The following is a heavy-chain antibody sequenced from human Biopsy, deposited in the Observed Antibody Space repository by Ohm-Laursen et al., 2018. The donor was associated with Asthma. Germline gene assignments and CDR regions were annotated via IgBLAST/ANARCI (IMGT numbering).Heavy chain of an antibody. D-gene: IGHD1-26*01. CDR3: AKGGTYTTDRYAY. J-gene: IGHJ4*02. V-gene: IGHV3-23*01. CDR2: ISSSGAST. Sequence: SLRLSCAASGLTFSSYAMSWVRQAQGKGLEWVSSISSSGASTYYADSVKGRFTISRDNSKNTLYLQMSSLRADDTAVYYCAKGGTYTTDRYAYWGQGSLVTVSS. CDR1: GLTFSSYA.